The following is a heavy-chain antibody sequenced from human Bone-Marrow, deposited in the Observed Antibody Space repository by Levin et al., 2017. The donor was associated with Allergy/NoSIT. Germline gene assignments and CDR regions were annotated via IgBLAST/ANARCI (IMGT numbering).Heavy chain of an antibody. D-gene: IGHD3-3*01. CDR2: IYRSGHT. J-gene: IGHJ4*02. Sequence: SETLSLTCTVSGGSISTYYWSWIRQPPGKGQEWVGYIYRSGHTNYNPSLKSRVTMSVDTSKNQFSLNLNSLTAADTAVYYCARSNFGRLPDYWGQGTLVTVSS. CDR1: GGSISTYY. V-gene: IGHV4-59*01. CDR3: ARSNFGRLPDY.